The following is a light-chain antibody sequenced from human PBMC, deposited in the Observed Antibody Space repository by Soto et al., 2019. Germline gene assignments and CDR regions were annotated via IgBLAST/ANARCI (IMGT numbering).Light chain of an antibody. J-gene: IGLJ1*01. CDR2: EVS. CDR1: SSDVGGYNY. V-gene: IGLV2-14*01. Sequence: QSALTQPASVSGSPGQAITISCTGTSSDVGGYNYVSWYQQHPGKAPKLMIYEVSNRPSGVSNRFSGSKSGNTASLTISGLQAEDEADYYCSSYTSSSTPGFGTGTKRTVL. CDR3: SSYTSSSTPG.